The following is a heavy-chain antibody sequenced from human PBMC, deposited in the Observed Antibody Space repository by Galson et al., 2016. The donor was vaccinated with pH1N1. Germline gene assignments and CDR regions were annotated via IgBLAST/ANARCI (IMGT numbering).Heavy chain of an antibody. J-gene: IGHJ4*02. D-gene: IGHD6-13*01. Sequence: SLRLSCAASGFTLSDYYMNWIRETPERGLEWLSSLGSSGNVAYADSVKGRFTISRDNAQNSLLLQMDSLRVDDTALYYCAREWGIGAAGPLDSWGQGALVIVSS. V-gene: IGHV3-11*01. CDR3: AREWGIGAAGPLDS. CDR2: LGSSGNV. CDR1: GFTLSDYY.